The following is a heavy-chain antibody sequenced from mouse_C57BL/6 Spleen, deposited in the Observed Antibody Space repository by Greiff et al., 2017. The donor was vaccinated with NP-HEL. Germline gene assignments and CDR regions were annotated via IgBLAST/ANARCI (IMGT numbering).Heavy chain of an antibody. V-gene: IGHV1-69*01. D-gene: IGHD1-1*01. J-gene: IGHJ1*03. Sequence: VQLQQSGAELVMPGASVKLSCKASGYTFTSYWMHWVKQRPGQGLEWIGEIDPSDSYTNYYQKFKGKSTLTVDKSSSTAYMQLSSLTSEDSAVYYCARKDYGKDFDVWGTGTTVTVSS. CDR3: ARKDYGKDFDV. CDR1: GYTFTSYW. CDR2: IDPSDSYT.